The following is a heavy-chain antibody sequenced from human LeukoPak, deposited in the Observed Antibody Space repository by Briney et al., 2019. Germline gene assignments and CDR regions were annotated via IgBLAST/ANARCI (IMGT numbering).Heavy chain of an antibody. CDR1: GFTFSSYW. J-gene: IGHJ4*02. V-gene: IGHV3-7*01. D-gene: IGHD3-22*01. CDR2: IKQDGSEK. Sequence: GGSLRLSCAASGFTFSSYWTSWVRQAPGKGLEWVANIKQDGSEKYYMDSVKGRFTIFRDNSKNTLYLQMNSLRAEDTAVYYCATHYYDSSGYVYWGQGTLVTVSS. CDR3: ATHYYDSSGYVY.